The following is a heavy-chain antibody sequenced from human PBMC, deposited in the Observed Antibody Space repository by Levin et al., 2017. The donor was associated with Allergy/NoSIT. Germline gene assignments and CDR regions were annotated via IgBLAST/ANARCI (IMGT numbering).Heavy chain of an antibody. D-gene: IGHD3-10*01. V-gene: IGHV3-53*01. Sequence: GGSLRLSCAASGFAVSGNYISWVRQAPGKGLEWVSSIYRGGGTYYADSVKSRFSVSRDNHRNIVYLQINSLRADDTAVYYYATWRFGENWYFDVWGRGTLVTVSS. J-gene: IGHJ2*01. CDR3: ATWRFGENWYFDV. CDR2: IYRGGGT. CDR1: GFAVSGNY.